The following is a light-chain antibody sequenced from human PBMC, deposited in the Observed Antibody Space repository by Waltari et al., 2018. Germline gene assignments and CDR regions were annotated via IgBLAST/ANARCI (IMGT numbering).Light chain of an antibody. V-gene: IGKV1-5*03. CDR2: KAS. Sequence: DIQMTQSPSTLSASVGDRVTITCRASQSISSWLAWYQQKPGKAPKLLIYKASILESGVPSRFSGGGSGTEFTLTISSLQPDDFATYYCQQYNSYSGTFGRGTKVEIK. CDR1: QSISSW. CDR3: QQYNSYSGT. J-gene: IGKJ4*02.